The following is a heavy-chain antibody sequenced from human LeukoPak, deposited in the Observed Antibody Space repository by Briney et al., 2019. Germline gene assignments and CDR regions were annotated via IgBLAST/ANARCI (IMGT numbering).Heavy chain of an antibody. CDR2: INPSGGST. CDR1: GYTFTSYY. Sequence: ASVKVSCKASGYTFTSYYMHWVRQAPGQGLEWMGIINPSGGSTSYAQKFQGRVTMTRDTSTSTVYMELSSLRSEDTAVYYCARDPYSSSWHSYYYYGMDVWGQGTTVTVSS. J-gene: IGHJ6*02. D-gene: IGHD6-13*01. CDR3: ARDPYSSSWHSYYYYGMDV. V-gene: IGHV1-46*01.